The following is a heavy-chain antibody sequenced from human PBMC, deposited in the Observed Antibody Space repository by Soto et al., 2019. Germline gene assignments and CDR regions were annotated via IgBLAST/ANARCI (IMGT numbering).Heavy chain of an antibody. CDR3: AKHPTTVTPNPADY. Sequence: PGGSLRLSCAASGFTVSSNYMSWVRQAPGKGLEWVSVIYSGGDTYYSDSVKGRFTISRDNSKNTLYLQMNSLRAEDTAVYYCAKHPTTVTPNPADYWGQGTLVTVSS. V-gene: IGHV3-66*04. D-gene: IGHD4-4*01. CDR1: GFTVSSNY. J-gene: IGHJ4*02. CDR2: IYSGGDT.